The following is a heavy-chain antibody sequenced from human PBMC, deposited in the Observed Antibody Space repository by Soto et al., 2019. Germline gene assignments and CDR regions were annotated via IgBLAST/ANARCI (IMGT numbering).Heavy chain of an antibody. CDR2: MPHDGTNK. Sequence: TGGSLRLSCEASGFSFSTYIMHWVRQAPGKGLEWVAVMPHDGTNKYYSDSVKGRFTISRDNSRSTVLLQMNNLRPEDTAMYYCAREYWSGEPLDGASGTDVWGQGTTVTVSS. D-gene: IGHD3-10*01. CDR1: GFSFSTYI. J-gene: IGHJ6*02. V-gene: IGHV3-30-3*01. CDR3: AREYWSGEPLDGASGTDV.